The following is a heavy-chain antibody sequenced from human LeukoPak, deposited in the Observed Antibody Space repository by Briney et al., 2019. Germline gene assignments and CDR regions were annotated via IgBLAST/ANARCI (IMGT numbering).Heavy chain of an antibody. J-gene: IGHJ4*02. V-gene: IGHV3-9*01. CDR2: ISWNSGSI. CDR3: AKGGSGWYFLYFDY. Sequence: GRSLRLSCAASGFTFDDYAMHWVRQAPGKGLEWVSGISWNSGSIGYADSVKGRFTISRDNSKNTLYLQMNSLRAEDTAVYYCAKGGSGWYFLYFDYWGQGTLVTVSS. CDR1: GFTFDDYA. D-gene: IGHD6-19*01.